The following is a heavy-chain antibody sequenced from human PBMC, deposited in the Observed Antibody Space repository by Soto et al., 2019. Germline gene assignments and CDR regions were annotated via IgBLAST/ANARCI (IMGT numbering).Heavy chain of an antibody. J-gene: IGHJ4*02. CDR3: ASQYYGSGSYPPGY. CDR2: ISYDGSNK. V-gene: IGHV3-30-3*01. Sequence: GGSLRLSCAASGFTFSSYAMHWVRQAPGKGLEWVAVISYDGSNKYYADSVKGRFTISRDNSKNTLYLQMNSLRAEDTAVYYCASQYYGSGSYPPGYWGQGTLVTVSS. CDR1: GFTFSSYA. D-gene: IGHD3-10*01.